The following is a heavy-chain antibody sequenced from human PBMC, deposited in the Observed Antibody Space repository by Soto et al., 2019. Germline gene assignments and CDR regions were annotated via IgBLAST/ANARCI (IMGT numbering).Heavy chain of an antibody. Sequence: QVQLVQSGAEVKKPGSSVKVSCKASGGTFSSYAISWVRQAPGQGLEWMGGIIPIFGTANYAQKFQGRVTMTADESTSTAYMERSSLRSEDTAVYYCARVRIGTTSYYFDYWGQGTLVTVSS. J-gene: IGHJ4*02. CDR3: ARVRIGTTSYYFDY. D-gene: IGHD1-7*01. V-gene: IGHV1-69*12. CDR1: GGTFSSYA. CDR2: IIPIFGTA.